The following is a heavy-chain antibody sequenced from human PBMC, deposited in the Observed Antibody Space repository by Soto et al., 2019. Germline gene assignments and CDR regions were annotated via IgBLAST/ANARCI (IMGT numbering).Heavy chain of an antibody. V-gene: IGHV4-30-4*01. J-gene: IGHJ6*02. D-gene: IGHD3-3*01. Sequence: PSETQSLTSNVSGGSIRSNHYHRSWIRQPPGKVLELIGYIYYNGSTHYNPSLKSRVSISAGMSKNQFSLKLTSVTAADTVVYFCARELGFDYYYGMDVWGQGTTVTVSS. CDR1: GGSIRSNHYH. CDR3: ARELGFDYYYGMDV. CDR2: IYYNGST.